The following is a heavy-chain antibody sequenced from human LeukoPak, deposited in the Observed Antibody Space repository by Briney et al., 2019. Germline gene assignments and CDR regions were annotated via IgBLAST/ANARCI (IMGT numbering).Heavy chain of an antibody. CDR1: GFTFSSYE. D-gene: IGHD3-9*01. Sequence: GGSLRLSCAASGFTFSSYEMNWVRQAPGKGLVWVSYISSSGSTIYYADSVKGRFTISRDNAKSSLYLQMNSLRAEDTAVYYCAREGRGYYDILTGYYGYWGQGTLVTVSS. J-gene: IGHJ4*02. CDR3: AREGRGYYDILTGYYGY. V-gene: IGHV3-48*03. CDR2: ISSSGSTI.